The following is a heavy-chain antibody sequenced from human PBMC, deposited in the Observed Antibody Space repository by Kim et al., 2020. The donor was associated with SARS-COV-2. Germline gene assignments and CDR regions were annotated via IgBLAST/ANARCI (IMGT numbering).Heavy chain of an antibody. J-gene: IGHJ4*02. CDR1: GFTFSSYA. CDR3: AKVLLLWELAPFDY. CDR2: ISGSGGST. Sequence: GGSLRLSCAASGFTFSSYAMSWVRQAPGKGLEWVSAISGSGGSTYYADSVKGRFTISRDNSKNTLFLQMISLRAEDTAVYYCAKVLLLWELAPFDYWGQGTLVTVSS. V-gene: IGHV3-23*01. D-gene: IGHD1-26*01.